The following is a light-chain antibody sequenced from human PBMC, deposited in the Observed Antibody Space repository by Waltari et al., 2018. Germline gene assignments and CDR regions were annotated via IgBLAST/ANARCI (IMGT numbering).Light chain of an antibody. CDR1: SSNIGAGYD. Sequence: QSVLTQPPSVSGAPGQRVTISCTGSSSNIGAGYDVHWSQQLPGTAPKLLTYGNSNRPSGVPDRFSGSKSGTSASLAITGLQAEDEADYYCQSYDSSLSGYVVFGGGTKLTVL. V-gene: IGLV1-40*01. CDR3: QSYDSSLSGYVV. CDR2: GNS. J-gene: IGLJ2*01.